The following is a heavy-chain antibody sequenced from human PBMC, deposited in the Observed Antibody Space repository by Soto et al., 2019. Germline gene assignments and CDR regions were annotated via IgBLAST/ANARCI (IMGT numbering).Heavy chain of an antibody. V-gene: IGHV4-34*01. CDR3: AREGRQLYGSGWYSDYFDY. Sequence: SETLSLTCAVYGGSFSGYYWSWIRQPPGKGLEWIGEINHSGSTNYNPSLKSRVTISVDTSKNQFSLKLSSVTAADTAVYYCAREGRQLYGSGWYSDYFDYWGQGTLVTVSS. CDR1: GGSFSGYY. J-gene: IGHJ4*02. CDR2: INHSGST. D-gene: IGHD6-19*01.